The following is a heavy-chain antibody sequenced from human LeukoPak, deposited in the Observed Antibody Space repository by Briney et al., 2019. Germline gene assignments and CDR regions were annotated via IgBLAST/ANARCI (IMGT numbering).Heavy chain of an antibody. Sequence: GGSLGLSCAASGFTVSNNYMTWVRQAPGKGLEWVSLISTGGSPYYTDSVKGRFTISRDNSKNTLFLQMNSLRAEDTAVYYCVRGFRGYSFDYWGQGTLVTVSS. J-gene: IGHJ4*02. V-gene: IGHV3-53*01. CDR3: VRGFRGYSFDY. CDR1: GFTVSNNY. CDR2: ISTGGSP.